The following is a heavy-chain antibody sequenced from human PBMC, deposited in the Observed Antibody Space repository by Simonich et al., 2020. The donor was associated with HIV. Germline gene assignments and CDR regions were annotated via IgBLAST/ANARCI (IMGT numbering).Heavy chain of an antibody. J-gene: IGHJ4*02. CDR2: ISSSSSYI. D-gene: IGHD2-2*01. CDR1: GFTFRSYS. V-gene: IGHV3-21*01. CDR3: ARDGRKGSSTSCSDY. Sequence: EVQLVESGGGLVKPGGSLRLSCAASGFTFRSYSMNWVRQAPGKGLEWVSSISSSSSYIYYADPVKGRFTISRDNAKNALYLQMNSLRAEDTAVYYCARDGRKGSSTSCSDYWGQGTLVTVSS.